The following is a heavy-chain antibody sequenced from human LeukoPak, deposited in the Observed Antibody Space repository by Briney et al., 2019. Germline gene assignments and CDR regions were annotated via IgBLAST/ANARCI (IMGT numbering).Heavy chain of an antibody. Sequence: SETLSLTCTVSGGSTSSNSYYWGWIRQPPGKGLEWIGSIYYSGSTYYNPSLKSRVTISVDTSKNQFSLKLSSVTAADTAVYYCARNRYYYGSGSYGVPNWFDPWGQGTLVTVSS. J-gene: IGHJ5*02. CDR3: ARNRYYYGSGSYGVPNWFDP. D-gene: IGHD3-10*01. CDR1: GGSTSSNSYY. CDR2: IYYSGST. V-gene: IGHV4-39*01.